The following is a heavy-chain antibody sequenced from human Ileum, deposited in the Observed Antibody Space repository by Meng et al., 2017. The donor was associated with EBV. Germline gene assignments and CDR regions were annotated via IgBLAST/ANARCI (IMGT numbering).Heavy chain of an antibody. Sequence: QMQESGPGLVKPSDTLPLPCTVSGRFISGSLYYLGWIRQPPGKGLEWIGSMYYAGTTYYNPSLKSRVTMSVDESTNQFSLKLSSVTAADTAVYYCARGERVRGVLAYFDNWGQGTLVTVSS. J-gene: IGHJ4*02. D-gene: IGHD3-10*01. V-gene: IGHV4-39*07. CDR3: ARGERVRGVLAYFDN. CDR2: MYYAGTT. CDR1: GRFISGSLYY.